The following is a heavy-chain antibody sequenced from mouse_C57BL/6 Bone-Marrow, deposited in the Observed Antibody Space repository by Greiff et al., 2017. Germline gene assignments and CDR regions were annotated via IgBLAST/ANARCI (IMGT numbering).Heavy chain of an antibody. D-gene: IGHD2-3*01. CDR3: TPDGYPCAY. CDR1: GFNIKDDY. Sequence: VQLQQSGAELVRPGASVKLSCTASGFNIKDDYMHWVKQRPEQGLEWIGWIDPENGDTEYASKFQGKATITADTSSNTAYLQLSSLTSEDTAVYYWTPDGYPCAYWGQGTLVTVSA. J-gene: IGHJ3*01. CDR2: IDPENGDT. V-gene: IGHV14-4*01.